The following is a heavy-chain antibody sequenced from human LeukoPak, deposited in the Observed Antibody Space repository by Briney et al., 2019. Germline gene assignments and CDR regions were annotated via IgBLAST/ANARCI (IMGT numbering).Heavy chain of an antibody. Sequence: SETLFLTCSVSGGPLTCYQGSWIRQSSGKGLEWIGRIYFTGSTTYNPSLKRRVTMSLDTSKNQFSLKLSSVTAADTAVYYCARDSGTTGEVKFDPWGQGTLVTVSS. J-gene: IGHJ5*02. D-gene: IGHD3-10*01. CDR3: ARDSGTTGEVKFDP. CDR1: GGPLTCYQ. CDR2: IYFTGST. V-gene: IGHV4-4*07.